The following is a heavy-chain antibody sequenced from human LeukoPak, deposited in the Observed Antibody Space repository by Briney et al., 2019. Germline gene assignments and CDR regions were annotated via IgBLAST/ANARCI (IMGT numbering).Heavy chain of an antibody. D-gene: IGHD3-16*01. CDR1: GFIFSTYA. CDR2: IAGSGT. CDR3: AKGLFMHDY. V-gene: IGHV3-23*01. Sequence: GGCLRLSCAASGFIFSTYAMKWVRQAPGKGLEWVSTIAGSGTYYADSVKGRFTISRDNSKNTLYLQMNSLRAEDTAVYYCAKGLFMHDYWGQGTLVTVSS. J-gene: IGHJ4*02.